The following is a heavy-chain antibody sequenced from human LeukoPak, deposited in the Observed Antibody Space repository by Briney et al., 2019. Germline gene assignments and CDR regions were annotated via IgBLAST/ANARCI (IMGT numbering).Heavy chain of an antibody. CDR3: AKERKLLPFDC. CDR2: IGSTI. Sequence: GGSLRLSCVASGFSLSDYYMSWIRQAPGKGLEWVSYIGSTIYYADSVKGRFTISRDNSKNTMYLQMNSLRYEDTAVYYCAKERKLLPFDCWGQGTLVTVSS. D-gene: IGHD4-23*01. CDR1: GFSLSDYY. J-gene: IGHJ4*02. V-gene: IGHV3-11*04.